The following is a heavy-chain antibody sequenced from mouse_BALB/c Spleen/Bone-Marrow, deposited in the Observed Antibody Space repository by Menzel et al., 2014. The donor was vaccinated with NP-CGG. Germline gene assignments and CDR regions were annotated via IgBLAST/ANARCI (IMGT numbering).Heavy chain of an antibody. V-gene: IGHV1-63*02. CDR3: ARRGNGVDY. J-gene: IGHJ2*01. Sequence: QVQLKESGAELVRPGTSVKISCKASGYTFTNYWLGWVKQRPGHGLEWIGDIYPGGGYTNYNEKFKGKATLTADTSSSTAYMQLSSLTSEDSAVYFCARRGNGVDYWGQGTTLTVSS. CDR1: GYTFTNYW. CDR2: IYPGGGYT.